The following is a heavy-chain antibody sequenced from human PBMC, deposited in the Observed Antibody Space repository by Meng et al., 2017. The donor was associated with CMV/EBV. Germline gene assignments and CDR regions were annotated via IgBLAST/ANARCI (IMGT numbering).Heavy chain of an antibody. CDR1: GFTSSSYS. V-gene: IGHV3-21*01. CDR3: AVTTYYYYGMDV. D-gene: IGHD4-11*01. CDR2: ISSSSSYI. J-gene: IGHJ6*02. Sequence: GGFLRFSCAAPGFTSSSYSMNWVRQAPGKGLERVSSISSSSSYIYYADSVKGRFTISRDNDKNSLYLQMNSLRAEETAMYYCAVTTYYYYGMDVWGPGTTVTVSS.